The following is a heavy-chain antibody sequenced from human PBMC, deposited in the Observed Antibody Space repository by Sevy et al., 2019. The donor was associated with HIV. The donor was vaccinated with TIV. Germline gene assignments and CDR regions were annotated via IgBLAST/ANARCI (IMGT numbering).Heavy chain of an antibody. Sequence: GGSLRLSCAAFGFTFSNYGMTWVRQAPGKGLEWVSSVSGSGGKRYNADSGKGRFTISRDNSKNTLYLQMNSLRAEDTAVYYCARRGNYYGDAFDFWGQGTVVTVSS. V-gene: IGHV3-23*01. J-gene: IGHJ3*01. CDR1: GFTFSNYG. CDR3: ARRGNYYGDAFDF. D-gene: IGHD3-10*01. CDR2: VSGSGGKR.